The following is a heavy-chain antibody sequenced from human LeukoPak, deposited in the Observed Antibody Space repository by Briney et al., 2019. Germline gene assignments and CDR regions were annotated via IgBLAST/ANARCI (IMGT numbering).Heavy chain of an antibody. J-gene: IGHJ4*02. CDR2: ISGSGGSI. Sequence: SGGSLRLSCAASGFTFSNYAMSWVRQAPGKGLECVSGISGSGGSILHADSVKGRFIISRDNSKSTLFLQMSSLRAEDTAVYYCAKRDYSDFSGYSPLFDSWGQGTLVTVSS. V-gene: IGHV3-23*01. CDR3: AKRDYSDFSGYSPLFDS. CDR1: GFTFSNYA. D-gene: IGHD3-22*01.